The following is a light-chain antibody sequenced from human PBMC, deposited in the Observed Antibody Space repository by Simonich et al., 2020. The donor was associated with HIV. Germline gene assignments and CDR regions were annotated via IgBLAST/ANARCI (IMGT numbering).Light chain of an antibody. J-gene: IGKJ1*01. V-gene: IGKV1-39*01. CDR2: AAS. CDR3: QQYFSTPPWT. CDR1: QSISNY. Sequence: DIQMTQSPSSLSASVGDRVTITYRASQSISNYLNWFQQKPGKAPKLLIFAASSLQSGVPSRFSGSGSGTDFTLTISSLQPEDFATYYCQQYFSTPPWTFGRGTRVEIK.